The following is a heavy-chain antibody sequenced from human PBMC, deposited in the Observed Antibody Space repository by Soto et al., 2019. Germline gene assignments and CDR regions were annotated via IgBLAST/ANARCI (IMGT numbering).Heavy chain of an antibody. Sequence: ISRSSYSWAWIRQPPGKGLEWIGTLYYSGNTYYNPSLKSRVTISVDTSKNQFSLKLSSVTAADTAVYYCAIRQGGSYNWFDPWGQGTLVTVSS. CDR2: LYYSGNT. V-gene: IGHV4-39*01. D-gene: IGHD2-15*01. J-gene: IGHJ5*02. CDR1: ISRSSYS. CDR3: AIRQGGSYNWFDP.